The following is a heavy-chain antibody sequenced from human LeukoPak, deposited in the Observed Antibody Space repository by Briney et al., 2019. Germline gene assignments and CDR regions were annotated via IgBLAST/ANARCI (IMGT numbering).Heavy chain of an antibody. CDR3: ARTRYYYKSGDYY. CDR1: GYSFTSYA. CDR2: INAGNGNT. D-gene: IGHD3-22*01. V-gene: IGHV1-3*01. J-gene: IGHJ4*02. Sequence: ASVKVSCKASGYSFTSYATHWVRQAPGQRLEWMGWINAGNGNTKYSQKFQGRVTITRDTSASTAYMELSSLRSEDTAVYYCARTRYYYKSGDYYLGQGNLVTVSS.